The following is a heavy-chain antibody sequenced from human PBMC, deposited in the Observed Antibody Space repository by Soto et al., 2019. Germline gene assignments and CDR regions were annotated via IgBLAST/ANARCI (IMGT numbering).Heavy chain of an antibody. D-gene: IGHD3-22*01. CDR3: ARDPGFDSSGYYYFDY. CDR2: IYYRGST. J-gene: IGHJ4*02. CDR1: GDSISSGDYN. Sequence: SETLSLTCTVSGDSISSGDYNWSWLRQPPGKGLEWIGYIYYRGSTNYNPSFKSRVTISVDTSKSQFSLKLSSVTAADTAVYYFARDPGFDSSGYYYFDYWGQGTLVTVSS. V-gene: IGHV4-61*08.